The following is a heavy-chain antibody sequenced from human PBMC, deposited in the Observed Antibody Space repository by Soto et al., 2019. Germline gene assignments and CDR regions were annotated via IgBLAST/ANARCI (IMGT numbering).Heavy chain of an antibody. CDR2: IRSKANSYAT. D-gene: IGHD4-17*01. J-gene: IGHJ4*02. Sequence: EVQLVASGGGLVQPGGSLKLSCAASGFTFSGSAMHWVRQASGKGLEWVGRIRSKANSYATAYAASVKGRFTISRDDSKNTAYLQMNSLKTEDTAVYYCTRRGALDYGDSNWHFDYWGQGILVTVSS. V-gene: IGHV3-73*02. CDR3: TRRGALDYGDSNWHFDY. CDR1: GFTFSGSA.